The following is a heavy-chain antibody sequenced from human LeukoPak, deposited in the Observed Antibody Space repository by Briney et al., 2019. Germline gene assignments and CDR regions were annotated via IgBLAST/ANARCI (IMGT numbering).Heavy chain of an antibody. J-gene: IGHJ5*01. D-gene: IGHD3-10*01. CDR1: GGSVSSHY. CDR3: ARDMVREPYNWFES. CDR2: ISAGGST. V-gene: IGHV4-4*07. Sequence: PSETLSLACTVSGGSVSSHYWSWIRQPAGKGLEWIGLISAGGSTNYNPSLKSRVTMSVDTSKNQFSLKLSPVTAADTAVYYCARDMVREPYNWFESWGQGTLITVAS.